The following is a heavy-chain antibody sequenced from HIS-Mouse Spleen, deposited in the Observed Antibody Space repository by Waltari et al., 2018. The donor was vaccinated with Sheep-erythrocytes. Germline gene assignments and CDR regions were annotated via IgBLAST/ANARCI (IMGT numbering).Heavy chain of an antibody. D-gene: IGHD1-1*01. V-gene: IGHV3-7*01. CDR1: GVTFSSYW. J-gene: IGHJ4*02. CDR3: ARVAPGRFDY. CDR2: IKQDGSEK. Sequence: EVQLVEPGGGLVQPGGSLRLSCAASGVTFSSYWRSWVRQAPGKVLEWVAKIKQDGSEKYYVDSVKGRFTISRDNAKNSLYLQMNSMRAEDTAVYYCARVAPGRFDYWGQGTLVTVSS.